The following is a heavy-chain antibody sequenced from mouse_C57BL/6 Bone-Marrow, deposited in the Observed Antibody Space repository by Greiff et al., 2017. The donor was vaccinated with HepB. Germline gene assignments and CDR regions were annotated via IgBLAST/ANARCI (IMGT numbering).Heavy chain of an antibody. J-gene: IGHJ3*01. V-gene: IGHV1-50*01. D-gene: IGHD2-3*01. CDR2: IDPSDSYT. CDR1: GYTFTSYW. CDR3: ARGRIGDGYPAWFAY. Sequence: QVQLKEPGAELVKPGASVKLSCKASGYTFTSYWMQWVKQRPGQGLEWIGEIDPSDSYTNYNQKFKGKATLTVDTSSSTAYMQLSSLTSEDSAVYYCARGRIGDGYPAWFAYWGQGTLVTVSA.